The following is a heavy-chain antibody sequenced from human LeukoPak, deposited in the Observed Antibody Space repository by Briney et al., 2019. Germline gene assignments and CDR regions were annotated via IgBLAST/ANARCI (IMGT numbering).Heavy chain of an antibody. D-gene: IGHD3-10*01. CDR2: ISAYNGNT. CDR1: GYTFTGYY. J-gene: IGHJ4*02. Sequence: ASVKVSCKASGYTFTGYYMHWVRQAPGQGLEWMGWISAYNGNTNYAQKLQGRVTMTTDTSTSTAYMELRSLRSDDTAVYYCARDKAIGGHAGGYWGQGTLVTVSS. CDR3: ARDKAIGGHAGGY. V-gene: IGHV1-18*04.